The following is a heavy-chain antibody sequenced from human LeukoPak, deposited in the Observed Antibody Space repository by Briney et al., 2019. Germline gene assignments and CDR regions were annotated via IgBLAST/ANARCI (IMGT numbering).Heavy chain of an antibody. J-gene: IGHJ4*02. CDR2: IYYSGST. D-gene: IGHD6-13*01. Sequence: SSETLPLTCTVSGGSISSYYWSWIRQPPGKGLEWIGYIYYSGSTNYNPSLKSRVTISVDTSKNQFSLKLSSVTAADTAVYYCARVVWQQQLFDYWGQGTLVTVSS. V-gene: IGHV4-59*01. CDR3: ARVVWQQQLFDY. CDR1: GGSISSYY.